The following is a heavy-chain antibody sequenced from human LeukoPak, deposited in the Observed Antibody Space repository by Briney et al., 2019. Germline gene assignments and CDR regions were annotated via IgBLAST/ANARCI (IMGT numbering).Heavy chain of an antibody. CDR1: GGSISSSSYY. CDR3: ARHGPYSSGWGD. V-gene: IGHV4-39*01. D-gene: IGHD6-19*01. J-gene: IGHJ4*02. Sequence: SETLPLTCTVSGGSISSSSYYWGWIRQPRGKGLEWIGSIYYSGSTYYNPSLKSRVTISVDTSKNQFSLKLSSVTAADTAVYYCARHGPYSSGWGDWSQGTLVTVSS. CDR2: IYYSGST.